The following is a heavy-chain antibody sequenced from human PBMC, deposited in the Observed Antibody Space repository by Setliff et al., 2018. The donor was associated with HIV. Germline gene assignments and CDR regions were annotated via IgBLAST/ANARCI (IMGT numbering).Heavy chain of an antibody. CDR2: AFYTGTT. D-gene: IGHD5-18*01. CDR3: ARHARYGVFL. CDR1: GASINSHY. J-gene: IGHJ4*02. V-gene: IGHV4-59*08. Sequence: SETLSLTCSVSGASINSHYWSWVRQPPGKGLEWIGYAFYTGTTTYNTSLKSRVTISVDRSQNQFFLKLKSVTATDTAVYYCARHARYGVFLWGQGSRVTVSS.